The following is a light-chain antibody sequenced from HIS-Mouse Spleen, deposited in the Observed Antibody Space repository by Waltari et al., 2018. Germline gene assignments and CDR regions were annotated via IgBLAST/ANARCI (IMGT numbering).Light chain of an antibody. Sequence: QSALTQPPSASGSPGQSFTISCTGTLSDVGCYNYVSWYQQHPGKAPKLMIYEVSKRPSGVPDRFSGSKSGNTASLTVSGLQAEDEADYYCSSYAGSNNWVFGGGTKLTVL. CDR2: EVS. J-gene: IGLJ2*01. CDR1: LSDVGCYNY. V-gene: IGLV2-8*01. CDR3: SSYAGSNNWV.